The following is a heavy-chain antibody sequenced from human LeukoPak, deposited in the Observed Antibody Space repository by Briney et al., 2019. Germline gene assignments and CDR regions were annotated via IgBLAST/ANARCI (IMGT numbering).Heavy chain of an antibody. J-gene: IGHJ4*02. D-gene: IGHD3-22*01. Sequence: SETLSLTCTVSGGSISSYYWSWIRQPPGKGLEWIGYIYYSGSTNYYPSLKSRVTISVDTSKNQFSLKLSSVTAADTAVYYCVRDTEYYYDSSGYYSLGYWGQGTLVTVSS. CDR2: IYYSGST. V-gene: IGHV4-59*01. CDR3: VRDTEYYYDSSGYYSLGY. CDR1: GGSISSYY.